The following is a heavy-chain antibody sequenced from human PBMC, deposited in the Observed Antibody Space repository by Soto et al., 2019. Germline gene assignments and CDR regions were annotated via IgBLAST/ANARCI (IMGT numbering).Heavy chain of an antibody. CDR1: GYSISSSNC. CDR3: ARREIQGPIDY. J-gene: IGHJ4*02. V-gene: IGHV4-28*01. D-gene: IGHD1-26*01. CDR2: IYYSGTT. Sequence: SETLSLTCAVSGYSISSSNCVGWIRQPPGKGLEWIGYIYYSGTTYYNPSLKSRVTMSVDTSKNQFSLKLTSVTAVDTAVYYCARREIQGPIDYWGQGTLVT.